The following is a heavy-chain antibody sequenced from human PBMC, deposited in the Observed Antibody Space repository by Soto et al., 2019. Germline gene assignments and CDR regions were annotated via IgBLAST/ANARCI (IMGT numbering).Heavy chain of an antibody. J-gene: IGHJ5*02. CDR1: GGSVSNDNFY. V-gene: IGHV4-61*01. CDR3: ARGLTMGQLPSHFDH. D-gene: IGHD3-16*01. CDR2: VHSSGIT. Sequence: PSETLSLTCTVSGGSVSNDNFYWSWIRQPPGKGLEWIGYVHSSGITNYNPSLKRRVTISVDTSRNQFPLRLGSVTAADTAVYYCARGLTMGQLPSHFDHWGQGTLVTVSS.